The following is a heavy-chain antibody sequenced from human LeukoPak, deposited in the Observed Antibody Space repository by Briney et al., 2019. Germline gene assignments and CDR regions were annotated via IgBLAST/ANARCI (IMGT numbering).Heavy chain of an antibody. CDR3: VRENHGSFDY. CDR1: GFSFSSYY. V-gene: IGHV3-21*01. CDR2: ISSSSTYI. D-gene: IGHD1-14*01. J-gene: IGHJ4*02. Sequence: GGSLRLSCAASGFSFSSYYVNWVRQAPGKGLEWVSCISSSSTYIYYADSVRGRFAISRDNAKNSLYLQMNSLRADDTAVYYCVRENHGSFDYWGQGSLVTVSS.